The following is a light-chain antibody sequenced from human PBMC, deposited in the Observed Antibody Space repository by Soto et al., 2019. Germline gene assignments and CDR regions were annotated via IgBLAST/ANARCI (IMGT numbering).Light chain of an antibody. CDR3: SSYRGSSALGDT. J-gene: IGLJ1*01. CDR2: GVS. CDR1: SSDVGAYKY. V-gene: IGLV2-14*01. Sequence: LSQPASVSGSPGQSITVPCTGSSSDVGAYKYVSWYQQEPGKAPKLLIYGVSNRPSGVSNRFSGSKSGNTASLTISGLQPEDEADYYCSSYRGSSALGDTFGHGTKVTVL.